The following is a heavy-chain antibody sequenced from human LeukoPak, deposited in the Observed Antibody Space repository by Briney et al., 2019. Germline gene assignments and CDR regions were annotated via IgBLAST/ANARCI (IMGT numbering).Heavy chain of an antibody. V-gene: IGHV3-23*01. CDR3: AKHQVGRVAWPFDY. Sequence: GGSLRLSCAASGFTFSSYAMSWVRQAPGKGLEWVSAISGSGGSTYYADSVKGRFTIPRDNSKNTLYLQMNSLRAEDTAVYYCAKHQVGRVAWPFDYWGQGTLVTVSS. D-gene: IGHD3-3*01. CDR2: ISGSGGST. CDR1: GFTFSSYA. J-gene: IGHJ4*02.